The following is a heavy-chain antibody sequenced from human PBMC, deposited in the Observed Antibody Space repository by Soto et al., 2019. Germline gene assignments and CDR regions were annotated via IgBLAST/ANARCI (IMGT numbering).Heavy chain of an antibody. J-gene: IGHJ6*02. CDR2: ISWDGGST. V-gene: IGHV3-43*01. CDR3: AKDIRPHCSSTSCPYRTYYYYYGMDV. CDR1: GFTFDDYT. Sequence: GSLRLSCAASGFTFDDYTMHWVRQAPGKGLEWVSLISWDGGSTYYADSVKGRFTISRDNSKNSLYLQMNSLRTEDTALYYCAKDIRPHCSSTSCPYRTYYYYYGMDVWGQGTTVTVSS. D-gene: IGHD2-2*01.